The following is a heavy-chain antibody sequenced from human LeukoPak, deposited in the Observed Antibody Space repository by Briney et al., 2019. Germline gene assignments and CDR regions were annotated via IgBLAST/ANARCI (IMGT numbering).Heavy chain of an antibody. D-gene: IGHD6-19*01. CDR2: ITESGGKT. CDR1: GFTFSTYA. CDR3: RTGYTSGWRFDY. Sequence: GGSLRLSCAASGFTFSTYAMSWVRQAPGKGLEWVSGITESGGKTYYADSVKGRFTISRDNSKNTVFLQMSNLRAEDTAVYYCRTGYTSGWRFDYRGQGTLVAVTS. J-gene: IGHJ4*02. V-gene: IGHV3-23*01.